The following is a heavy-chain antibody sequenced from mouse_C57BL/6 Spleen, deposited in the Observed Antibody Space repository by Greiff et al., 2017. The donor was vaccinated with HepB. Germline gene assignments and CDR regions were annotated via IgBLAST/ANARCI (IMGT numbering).Heavy chain of an antibody. D-gene: IGHD1-1*01. J-gene: IGHJ2*01. Sequence: QVQLQQPGAELVKPGASVKMSCKASGYTFTSYWITWVKQRPGQGLEWIGDIYPGSGSTNYNEKFKSKATLTVDTSSSTAYMQLSSLTSEDSAVYYCAREGFSPSTTVVSGYFDYWGQGTTLTVSS. CDR2: IYPGSGST. CDR3: AREGFSPSTTVVSGYFDY. CDR1: GYTFTSYW. V-gene: IGHV1-55*01.